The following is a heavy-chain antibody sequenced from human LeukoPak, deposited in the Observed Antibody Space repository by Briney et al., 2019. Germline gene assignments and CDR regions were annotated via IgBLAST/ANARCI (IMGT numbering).Heavy chain of an antibody. CDR2: IYYSGST. Sequence: SETLSLTCTVSGGSISSYYWSWIRQSPGKGLEWIGYIYYSGSTNYNPSLKSRVTISIDTSKKQFSLKLSSVTAADTAVYYCARGATLVTRDWFDPWGQGTLVTVSS. V-gene: IGHV4-59*01. CDR3: ARGATLVTRDWFDP. D-gene: IGHD4-23*01. J-gene: IGHJ5*02. CDR1: GGSISSYY.